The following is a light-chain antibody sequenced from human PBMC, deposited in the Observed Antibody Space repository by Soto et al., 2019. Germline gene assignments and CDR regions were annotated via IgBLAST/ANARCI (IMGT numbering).Light chain of an antibody. CDR1: QSISSY. CDR2: AAS. Sequence: DIQMTQSPSSLSASVGDRVTITCRASQSISSYLNWYQQNPGKAPKLLIYAASSLQSGVPSRFSGSGSGTDFTLTISSLQHEDFATYYCQQSYSTLAWTFGQGTKGEIK. J-gene: IGKJ1*01. V-gene: IGKV1-39*01. CDR3: QQSYSTLAWT.